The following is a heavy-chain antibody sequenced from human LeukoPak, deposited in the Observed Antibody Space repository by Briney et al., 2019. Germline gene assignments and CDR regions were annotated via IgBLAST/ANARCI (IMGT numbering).Heavy chain of an antibody. V-gene: IGHV1-24*01. Sequence: ASVKVSCKVSGYTLTELSMHWVRQAPGKGLEWMGGFDPEDGEAIYAQKFQGRVTMTEDTSTDTAYMELSNLRSEDTAVYYCATREKNWNYENWFDPWGQGTLVTVSS. J-gene: IGHJ5*02. D-gene: IGHD1-7*01. CDR2: FDPEDGEA. CDR1: GYTLTELS. CDR3: ATREKNWNYENWFDP.